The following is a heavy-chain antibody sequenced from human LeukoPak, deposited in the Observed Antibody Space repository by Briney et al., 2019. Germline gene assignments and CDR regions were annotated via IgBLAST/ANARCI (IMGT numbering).Heavy chain of an antibody. CDR2: ISYDGSNK. D-gene: IGHD3-10*01. Sequence: PGGSLRLSCAASGFTFSSYAMHWARKAPGRGLGWVAVISYDGSNKYYADSVKGRFTISRDNSKNTLYLQMNSLRAEDTAVYYCARDLRLGETPFDYWGQGTLVTVSS. CDR1: GFTFSSYA. V-gene: IGHV3-30*04. J-gene: IGHJ4*02. CDR3: ARDLRLGETPFDY.